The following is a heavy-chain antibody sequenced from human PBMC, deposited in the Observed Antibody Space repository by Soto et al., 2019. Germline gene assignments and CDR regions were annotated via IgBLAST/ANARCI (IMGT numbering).Heavy chain of an antibody. CDR1: GFLLTNGRMG. CDR3: ARMDGDDHYYGLDV. CDR2: FFSDDER. D-gene: IGHD4-17*01. V-gene: IGHV2-26*01. J-gene: IGHJ6*02. Sequence: QVTLKESGPVLLKLTETLTLSCRVSGFLLTNGRMGVSWIRQPPGKALEWLAHFFSDDERSYSTSMQSRLNMYEDSSCSQVVLTMTNMAPSDTATYFCARMDGDDHYYGLDVWGHGIAVTVSS.